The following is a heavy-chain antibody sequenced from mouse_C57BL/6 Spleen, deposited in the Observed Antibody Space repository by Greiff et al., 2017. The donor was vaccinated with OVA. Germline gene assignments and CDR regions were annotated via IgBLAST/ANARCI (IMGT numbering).Heavy chain of an antibody. V-gene: IGHV14-4*01. CDR2: IDPENGDT. J-gene: IGHJ4*01. CDR3: TWTTVVEDYAMDY. D-gene: IGHD1-1*01. CDR1: GFNIKDDY. Sequence: EVQLVESGAELVRPGASVKLSCTASGFNIKDDYMHWVKQRPEQGLEWIGWIDPENGDTEYASKFQGKATITADTSSNTAYLQLSSLTSEDTAVYYCTWTTVVEDYAMDYWGQGTSVTVSS.